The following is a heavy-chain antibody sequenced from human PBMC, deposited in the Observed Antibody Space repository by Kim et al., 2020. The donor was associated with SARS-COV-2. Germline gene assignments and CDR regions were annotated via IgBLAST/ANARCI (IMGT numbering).Heavy chain of an antibody. CDR2: ILGRDGST. D-gene: IGHD2-2*01. V-gene: IGHV3-23*01. CDR1: GFTFSTYD. Sequence: GGSLRLSCAASGFTFSTYDMSWVRQAPGKGLEWVSAILGRDGSTFYADSVKGRFTISRDNSKNTLFLQLNSLRAEDTALYYCARESSRMADYWGQGTRVT. CDR3: ARESSRMADY. J-gene: IGHJ4*02.